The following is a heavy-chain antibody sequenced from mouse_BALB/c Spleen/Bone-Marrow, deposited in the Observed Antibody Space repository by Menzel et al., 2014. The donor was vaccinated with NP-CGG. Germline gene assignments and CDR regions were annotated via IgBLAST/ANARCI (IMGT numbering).Heavy chain of an antibody. J-gene: IGHJ4*01. Sequence: VQLQQSGPELVKPGASMKISCKASGYSFTGYTMNWVKQGHGKNLEWIGLINPYNGGTSYNQKFKGKATLTVDKSSSTTFMELLSLTSEDSAVYYCARNNDYDEEDYAMDYWGQGTSVTVSS. D-gene: IGHD2-4*01. V-gene: IGHV1-26*01. CDR3: ARNNDYDEEDYAMDY. CDR2: INPYNGGT. CDR1: GYSFTGYT.